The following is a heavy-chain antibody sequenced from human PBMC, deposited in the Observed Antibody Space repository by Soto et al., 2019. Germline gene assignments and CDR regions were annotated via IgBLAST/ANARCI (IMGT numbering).Heavy chain of an antibody. V-gene: IGHV4-34*01. J-gene: IGHJ6*02. CDR3: ARLNGYCLRTSCHGYYVMDV. D-gene: IGHD2-2*03. CDR2: SNDRGST. CDR1: DGSFSGYY. Sequence: SETLSVTCAVYDGSFSGYYWSWIRQPPGKGLEWIGESNDRGSTNYSPSLKSRVTISVDTSKNQFSLKLSSVTAADTAVYYCARLNGYCLRTSCHGYYVMDVWGQGTTVTVSS.